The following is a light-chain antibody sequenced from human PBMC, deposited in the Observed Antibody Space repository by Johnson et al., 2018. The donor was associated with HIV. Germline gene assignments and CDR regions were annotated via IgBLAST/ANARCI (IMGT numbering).Light chain of an antibody. J-gene: IGLJ1*01. CDR1: ISNIESYF. V-gene: IGLV1-51*02. Sequence: QSALTQPPSVSAAPGQRVNISCSGNISNIESYFVSWYQQLPGAAPTLLIYENNSRPSGIPGRFSGSKSGPSATLGITGLQTGDEADYYCGTWDSSLTSYVFGAGTKVTVL. CDR3: GTWDSSLTSYV. CDR2: ENN.